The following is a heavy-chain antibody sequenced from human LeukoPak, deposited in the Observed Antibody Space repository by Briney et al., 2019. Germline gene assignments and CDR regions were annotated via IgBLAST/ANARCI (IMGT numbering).Heavy chain of an antibody. CDR2: ISGSGGST. V-gene: IGHV3-23*01. D-gene: IGHD3-22*01. J-gene: IGHJ4*02. CDR1: GFTFSSYA. Sequence: GGSLRLSCAASGFTFSSYAMSWVRQAPGKGLEWVSAISGSGGSTYYADSVKGRFTISRDNSKNTLYLQMNSLRAEDTAVYYCAKFDSSGYYTAAYFDHWGQGTLVTVSS. CDR3: AKFDSSGYYTAAYFDH.